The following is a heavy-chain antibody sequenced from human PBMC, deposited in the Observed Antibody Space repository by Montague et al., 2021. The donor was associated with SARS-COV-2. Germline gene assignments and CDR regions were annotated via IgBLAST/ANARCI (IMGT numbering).Heavy chain of an antibody. J-gene: IGHJ4*02. Sequence: SETLSLTCGVSGDSITNHYWSWIRQPAGKGLEWIGRMHFTGETNYSLFFISRLPMSADTSKNQFSLKLTSVTAADTAIYFCARDRLDCGAGRQETFDFWAREPRVTV. D-gene: IGHD3-10*01. CDR1: GDSITNHY. CDR2: MHFTGET. CDR3: ARDRLDCGAGRQETFDF. V-gene: IGHV4-4*07.